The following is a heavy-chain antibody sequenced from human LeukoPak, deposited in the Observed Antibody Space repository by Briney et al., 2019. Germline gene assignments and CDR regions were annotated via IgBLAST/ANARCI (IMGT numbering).Heavy chain of an antibody. J-gene: IGHJ4*02. CDR2: INHSGST. CDR1: GGSFSGYY. V-gene: IGHV4-34*01. D-gene: IGHD2-15*01. CDR3: ARGRIVVVVAATRPFDY. Sequence: SETLSLTCAVYGGSFSGYYRSWIRQPPGKGLEWIGEINHSGSTNYNPSLKSRVTISVDTSKNQFSLKLSSVTAADTAVYYCARGRIVVVVAATRPFDYWGQGTLVTVSS.